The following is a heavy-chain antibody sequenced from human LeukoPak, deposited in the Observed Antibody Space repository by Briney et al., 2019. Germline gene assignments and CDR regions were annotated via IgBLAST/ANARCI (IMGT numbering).Heavy chain of an antibody. CDR3: ARDLLNEGNHLDY. CDR2: IYYSGST. D-gene: IGHD4-23*01. J-gene: IGHJ4*02. CDR1: GGSISSGDYY. Sequence: PSETLSLTCTVPGGSISSGDYYWSWIRQPPGKGLEWIGYIYYSGSTYYNPSLKSRVTISVGTSKNQFPLKLSSVTAADTAVYYCARDLLNEGNHLDYWGQGTLVTVSS. V-gene: IGHV4-30-4*01.